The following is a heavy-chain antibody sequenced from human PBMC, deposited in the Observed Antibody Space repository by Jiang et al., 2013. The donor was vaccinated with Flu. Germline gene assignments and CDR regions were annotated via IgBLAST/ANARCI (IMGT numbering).Heavy chain of an antibody. CDR2: VNHKGIT. J-gene: IGHJ5*02. CDR1: GGSLSGSF. D-gene: IGHD6-13*01. Sequence: LSLTCAVYGGSLSGSFWSWIRQSPGKGLEWIGEVNHKGITNYNPSLESRVSISVDTSKNQLSLRVTSVTVADTAVYYCARVPGSSWSGGWFDPWGQGTPVIVSS. CDR3: ARVPGSSWSGGWFDP. V-gene: IGHV4-34*01.